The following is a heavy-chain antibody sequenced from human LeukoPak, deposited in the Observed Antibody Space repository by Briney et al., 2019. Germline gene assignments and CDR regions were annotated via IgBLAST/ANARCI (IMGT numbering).Heavy chain of an antibody. Sequence: GESLKISCKGSEYSFSSYWIGWVRQMPGKGLEWMGIFYPGDSDTRYSPSFQGQVTISADKSISTAYLQWSSLKASDTAMYYCARHYYGSGSNNWFDPWGQGTLVTVSS. CDR2: FYPGDSDT. J-gene: IGHJ5*02. D-gene: IGHD3-10*01. CDR3: ARHYYGSGSNNWFDP. CDR1: EYSFSSYW. V-gene: IGHV5-51*01.